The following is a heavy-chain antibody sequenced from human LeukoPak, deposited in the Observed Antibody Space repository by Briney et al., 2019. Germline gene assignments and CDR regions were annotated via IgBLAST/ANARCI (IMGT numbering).Heavy chain of an antibody. CDR3: ARGLGWYSYACYFDY. CDR2: IYHSGST. Sequence: PSETLSLTCAVSGGSISSGGYSWSWIRQPPGKGLEWIGYIYHSGSTYYNPSLKSRVTISVDRSKNQFSLKLSSVTAADTAVYYCARGLGWYSYACYFDYWGQGTLVTVSS. V-gene: IGHV4-30-2*01. J-gene: IGHJ4*02. CDR1: GGSISSGGYS. D-gene: IGHD5-18*01.